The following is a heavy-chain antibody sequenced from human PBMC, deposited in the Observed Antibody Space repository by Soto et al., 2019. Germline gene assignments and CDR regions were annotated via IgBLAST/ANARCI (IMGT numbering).Heavy chain of an antibody. CDR2: IYYSGST. CDR1: GYSISSGDYY. J-gene: IGHJ4*02. CDR3: ARDRGGSYYLDY. V-gene: IGHV4-30-4*01. Sequence: QVQLQESGPGLVKPSQTLSLTCIVSGYSISSGDYYWSWICQPPGKGLEWIGYIYYSGSTYYNPSLKSRVTMSVDTSKNQFSLKLTSVTAADTAVYYCARDRGGSYYLDYWGQGTLVTVSS. D-gene: IGHD1-26*01.